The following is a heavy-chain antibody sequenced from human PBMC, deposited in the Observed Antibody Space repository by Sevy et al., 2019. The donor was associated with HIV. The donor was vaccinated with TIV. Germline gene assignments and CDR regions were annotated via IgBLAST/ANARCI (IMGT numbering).Heavy chain of an antibody. J-gene: IGHJ4*02. D-gene: IGHD3-3*01. CDR3: AREGVRFLGWLWTPLYYFGY. CDR2: ISYDGSNK. Sequence: GGSLRLSCAASGLTFSSYAMHWVRQAPGKGLEWVALISYDGSNKYYADSVKGRFTISRDNSKNTLYLQMNSLRAEDTAVYYCAREGVRFLGWLWTPLYYFGYWGQGTLVTVSS. V-gene: IGHV3-30-3*01. CDR1: GLTFSSYA.